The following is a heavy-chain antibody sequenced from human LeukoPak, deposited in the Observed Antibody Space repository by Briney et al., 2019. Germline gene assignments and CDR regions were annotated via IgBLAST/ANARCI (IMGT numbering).Heavy chain of an antibody. V-gene: IGHV3-23*01. CDR1: GFTVNNNY. J-gene: IGHJ4*02. Sequence: PGGSLRLSCAASGFTVNNNYMTWVRQAAGKGLEWVSTISGSGVSTYYADSVKGRFTISRDNSRNTLYLQMNSLRAEDTAVYSCAKDLPGFFDYWGQGTLVTVFS. CDR2: ISGSGVST. CDR3: AKDLPGFFDY.